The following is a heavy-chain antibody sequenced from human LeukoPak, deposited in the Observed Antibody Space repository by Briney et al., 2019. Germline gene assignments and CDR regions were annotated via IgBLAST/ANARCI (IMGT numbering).Heavy chain of an antibody. D-gene: IGHD3-10*01. J-gene: IGHJ4*02. Sequence: GGSLRLSCTASGFTFSAYSMNWVRQAPGKGLEWVAIISYDGSNEYYADSVKGRFTISRDNSKNTLYLQMNSLRVEDTAVYYCARDSSMLRGPLVIYYFDFWGQGTLVTVSS. CDR3: ARDSSMLRGPLVIYYFDF. CDR2: ISYDGSNE. CDR1: GFTFSAYS. V-gene: IGHV3-30*03.